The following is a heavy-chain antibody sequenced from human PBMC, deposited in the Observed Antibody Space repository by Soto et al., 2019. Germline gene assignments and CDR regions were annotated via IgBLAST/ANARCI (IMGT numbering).Heavy chain of an antibody. Sequence: ASVKVSCKASGYTFTSYGISWVRQAPGQGLEWMGWISAYNGNTNYAQKLQGRVTMTTDTSTSTAYMELRSLRSGDTAVYYCARDRARHYYDSSGYSPLVYWGQGTLVTVSS. D-gene: IGHD3-22*01. CDR3: ARDRARHYYDSSGYSPLVY. V-gene: IGHV1-18*01. CDR1: GYTFTSYG. J-gene: IGHJ4*02. CDR2: ISAYNGNT.